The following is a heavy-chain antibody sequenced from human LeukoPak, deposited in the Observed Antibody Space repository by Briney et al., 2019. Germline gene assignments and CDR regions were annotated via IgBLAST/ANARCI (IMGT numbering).Heavy chain of an antibody. V-gene: IGHV3-74*01. J-gene: IGHJ4*02. Sequence: QPGGSLRLSCAASGFTFSSYWMHWVRQAPGKGLVWVSRINSDGSSTSYADSVKGRFTISRDTAKTTLYLQMNSLRLEDTAVYYCSSWPHNDYWGLGTLVTVSS. CDR2: INSDGSST. CDR3: SSWPHNDY. D-gene: IGHD6-13*01. CDR1: GFTFSSYW.